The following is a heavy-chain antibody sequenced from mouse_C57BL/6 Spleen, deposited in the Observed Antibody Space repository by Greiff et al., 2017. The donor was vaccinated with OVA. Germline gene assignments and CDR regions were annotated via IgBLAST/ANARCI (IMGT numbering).Heavy chain of an antibody. Sequence: EVQRVESGPGLVKPSQSLSLTCSVTGYSITSGYYWNWIRQFPGNKLEWMGYISYDGSNNYNPSLKNRISITRDTSKNQFFLKLNSVTTEDTATYYGAREGPYGSTSSAMDYWGQGTSVTVSS. D-gene: IGHD1-1*01. CDR2: ISYDGSN. J-gene: IGHJ4*01. CDR1: GYSITSGYY. CDR3: AREGPYGSTSSAMDY. V-gene: IGHV3-6*01.